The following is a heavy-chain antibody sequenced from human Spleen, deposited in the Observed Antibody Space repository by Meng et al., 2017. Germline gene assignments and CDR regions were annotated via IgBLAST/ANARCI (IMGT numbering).Heavy chain of an antibody. D-gene: IGHD6-19*01. CDR3: ARSKPAYSSGWYGRYDY. CDR2: IYNSGGT. Sequence: ESLKISCTVSGGSITNYYWSWIRQPPGKGLEWVGYIYNSGGTNYNPSLRNRVTISLDTSKNLFSLKLSSMTAADTAMYYCARSKPAYSSGWYGRYDYWGQGTLVTVSS. J-gene: IGHJ4*02. CDR1: GGSITNYY. V-gene: IGHV4-59*01.